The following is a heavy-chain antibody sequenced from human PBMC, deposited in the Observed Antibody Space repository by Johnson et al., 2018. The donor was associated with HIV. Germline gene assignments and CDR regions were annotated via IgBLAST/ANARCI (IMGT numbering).Heavy chain of an antibody. CDR2: ISYDGSNK. CDR1: GFTFSSYA. V-gene: IGHV3-30-3*01. J-gene: IGHJ3*02. Sequence: QLVESGGGVVQPGRSLTLSCAASGFTFSSYAMHWVRQAPGKGLEWVAVISYDGSNKYHAGSVKGRFSISRDNSKNTLYLQMNSLRAEDTAVYYCAKDNEDAFDIWGQGTMVTVSS. CDR3: AKDNEDAFDI. D-gene: IGHD1-1*01.